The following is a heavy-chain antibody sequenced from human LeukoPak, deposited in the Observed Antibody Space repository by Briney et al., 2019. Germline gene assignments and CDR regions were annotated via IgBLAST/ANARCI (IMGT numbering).Heavy chain of an antibody. CDR1: GYTLTELS. CDR3: ATVGPLYGFDP. V-gene: IGHV1-24*01. D-gene: IGHD5/OR15-5a*01. Sequence: ASVKVSCKVSGYTLTELSMHWVRQAPGKGLEWMGGFDPEDGETVYAQKFQGRVTMTEDTPTDTAYMELSSLRSEDTAVYYCATVGPLYGFDPWGQGTLVTVSS. CDR2: FDPEDGET. J-gene: IGHJ5*02.